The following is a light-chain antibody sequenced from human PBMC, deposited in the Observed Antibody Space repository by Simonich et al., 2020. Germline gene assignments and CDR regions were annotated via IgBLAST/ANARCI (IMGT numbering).Light chain of an antibody. CDR2: DVS. CDR1: SSDVGGYNY. Sequence: QSALTQPRSVSVSPGQSVTISCTGTSSDVGGYNYVSWYQQHPGKAPKLLIYDVSKRPSGVPDRFSGSKSGNTASLTISGLQAEDEADYYCCSYAGSLRVFGGGTKLTVL. V-gene: IGLV2-11*01. J-gene: IGLJ3*02. CDR3: CSYAGSLRV.